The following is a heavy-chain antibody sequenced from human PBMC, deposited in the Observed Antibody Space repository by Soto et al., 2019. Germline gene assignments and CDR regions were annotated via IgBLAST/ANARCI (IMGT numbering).Heavy chain of an antibody. D-gene: IGHD5-12*01. V-gene: IGHV1-69*01. CDR2: IIPIFGTA. J-gene: IGHJ6*02. CDR1: GGTFSSYA. CDR3: ASSYVEMATIIYYYGMDV. Sequence: QVQLVQSGAEVKKPGSSVKVSCTASGGTFSSYAISWVRQAPGQGLEWMGGIIPIFGTANYAQKFQGRVTITADESTSTAYMELSSLRSEDTAVYYCASSYVEMATIIYYYGMDVWGQGTTVTVSS.